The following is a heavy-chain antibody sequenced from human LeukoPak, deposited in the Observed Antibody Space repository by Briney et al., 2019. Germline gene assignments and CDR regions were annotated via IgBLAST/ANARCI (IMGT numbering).Heavy chain of an antibody. D-gene: IGHD2-2*01. CDR3: AKSQLPGNYYYYMDV. Sequence: GGSLRLSCAASGFTFSSYAMHWVRQAPGKGLEWVAFIRYDGSNKYYADSVKGRFTISRDNSKNTLYLQMNSLRAEDTAVYYCAKSQLPGNYYYYMDVWGKGTTVTVSS. CDR2: IRYDGSNK. V-gene: IGHV3-30*02. CDR1: GFTFSSYA. J-gene: IGHJ6*03.